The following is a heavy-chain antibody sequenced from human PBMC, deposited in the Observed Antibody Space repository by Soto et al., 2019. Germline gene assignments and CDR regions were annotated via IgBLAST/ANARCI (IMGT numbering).Heavy chain of an antibody. V-gene: IGHV6-1*01. J-gene: IGHJ5*02. D-gene: IGHD5-12*01. CDR1: GDSVSSNSAS. CDR3: AKGDNLGPKTGYAFDP. Sequence: PSQTLSLTCAISGDSVSSNSASWNWIRQSPSRGLEWRGRTYFRSKWYNDYAVSVKGRIIINPDTSNNQFSLQLNSVTPEDTAVYFCAKGDNLGPKTGYAFDPWGQGIMVTVSS. CDR2: TYFRSKWYN.